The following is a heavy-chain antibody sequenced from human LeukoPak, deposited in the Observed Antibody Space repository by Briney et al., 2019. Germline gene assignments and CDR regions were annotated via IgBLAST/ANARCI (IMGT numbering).Heavy chain of an antibody. V-gene: IGHV4-38-2*02. Sequence: SETLSLTCTVSGYSISSGYYWGWIRQPPGKGLEWIGSIYHSGSTYYNPSLKSRVTISVDTSKNQFSLKLSSVTAADTAVYYCARGVRWFGSHTPDAFDIWGQGTTVTVSS. CDR1: GYSISSGYY. J-gene: IGHJ3*02. CDR3: ARGVRWFGSHTPDAFDI. D-gene: IGHD1-26*01. CDR2: IYHSGST.